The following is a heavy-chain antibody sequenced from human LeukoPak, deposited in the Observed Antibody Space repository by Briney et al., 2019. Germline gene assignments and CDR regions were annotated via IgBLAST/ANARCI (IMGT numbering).Heavy chain of an antibody. CDR2: IYSGGST. D-gene: IGHD6-13*01. Sequence: GGSLRLSCAASGFTVSTNYMSWVRQAPGKGLEWVSVIYSGGSTYYADSVKGRFTISRDNSKNTLYLQMNSLRAEDTAVYYCARSLDGIAASSDYWGRGTLVTVSS. CDR3: ARSLDGIAASSDY. J-gene: IGHJ4*02. CDR1: GFTVSTNY. V-gene: IGHV3-53*01.